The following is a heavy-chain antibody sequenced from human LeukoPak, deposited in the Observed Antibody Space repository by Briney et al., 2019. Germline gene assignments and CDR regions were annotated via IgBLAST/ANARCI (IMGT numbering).Heavy chain of an antibody. Sequence: GGSLRLSCAASGFTFSSYSMNWVRQAPGKGLEWVSSISSSSSYIYYADSVKGRFTISRDNATNSLYLQMNSLRAEDTAVYYCASRQQLARGYYFDYWGQGNLVTVSS. CDR2: ISSSSSYI. J-gene: IGHJ4*02. CDR3: ASRQQLARGYYFDY. V-gene: IGHV3-21*01. CDR1: GFTFSSYS. D-gene: IGHD6-13*01.